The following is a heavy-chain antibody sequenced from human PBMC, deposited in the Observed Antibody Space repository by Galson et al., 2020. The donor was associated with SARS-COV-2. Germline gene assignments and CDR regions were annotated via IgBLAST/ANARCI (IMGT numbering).Heavy chain of an antibody. Sequence: SETLSLTRGVYGGSFSDYSWTWVRQPPGKGLEWIGEISHSGSTNYSPSLKSRVFISVDTSKNQFPLKLRSVTAADTAVYYCARGGSRPVMVFDYDYFYMDVWGKGTTGTVSS. V-gene: IGHV4-34*01. D-gene: IGHD5-18*01. J-gene: IGHJ6*03. CDR3: ARGGSRPVMVFDYDYFYMDV. CDR2: ISHSGST. CDR1: GGSFSDYS.